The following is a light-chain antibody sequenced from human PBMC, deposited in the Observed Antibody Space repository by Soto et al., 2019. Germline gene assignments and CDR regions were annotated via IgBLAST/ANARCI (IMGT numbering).Light chain of an antibody. CDR3: AAWDYSLNAYV. Sequence: QSVLTQPPSASGTPGQRVTISCSGDDSNIGPNTVNWYRQVPGTAPKLLIHNNDQRPSEVPDSISGSKSGTSASLAISGLHSVDEADYYCAAWDYSLNAYVFGIGTKVTVL. V-gene: IGLV1-44*01. CDR2: NND. CDR1: DSNIGPNT. J-gene: IGLJ1*01.